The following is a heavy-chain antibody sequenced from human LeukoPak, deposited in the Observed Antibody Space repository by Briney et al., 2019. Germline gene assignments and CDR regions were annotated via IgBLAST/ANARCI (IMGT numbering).Heavy chain of an antibody. D-gene: IGHD4-11*01. Sequence: QSGGPLRLSCAASGFTFSTYGIHWFRQPPAKGRDGVAVISYDGSNKYYADSVKGRFTISRDNSKNTLYLQMNSLRAEDTAVYYCAKDGNDYTYYFDYWGQGTLVTVSS. V-gene: IGHV3-30*18. J-gene: IGHJ4*02. CDR2: ISYDGSNK. CDR1: GFTFSTYG. CDR3: AKDGNDYTYYFDY.